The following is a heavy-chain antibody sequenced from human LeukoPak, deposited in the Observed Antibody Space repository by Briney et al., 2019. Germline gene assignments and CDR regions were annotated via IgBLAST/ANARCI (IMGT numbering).Heavy chain of an antibody. V-gene: IGHV4-59*08. CDR3: ARGVRFLEWHYFDY. D-gene: IGHD3-3*01. CDR2: IYYSGST. J-gene: IGHJ4*02. Sequence: SETLSLTCTVSGGSISSYYWSWIRQPPGKGLEWIGYIYYSGSTNYNPSLKSRVTISVDTSKNQFSLKLSSVTAADTAVYYCARGVRFLEWHYFDYWGQGTLVTVSS. CDR1: GGSISSYY.